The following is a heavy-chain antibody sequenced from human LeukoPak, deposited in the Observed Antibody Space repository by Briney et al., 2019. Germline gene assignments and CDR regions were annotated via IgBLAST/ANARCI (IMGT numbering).Heavy chain of an antibody. J-gene: IGHJ3*02. CDR3: ATSTLTLRHDILTGLLRADAFDI. Sequence: SETLSLTCTVSGGSISSYYWSWIRQPPGKGLEWIGYIYYSGSTNYNPSLKSRVTISVDTSKNQFSLKLSSATAADTAVYYCATSTLTLRHDILTGLLRADAFDIWGQGTMVTVSS. CDR2: IYYSGST. V-gene: IGHV4-59*01. CDR1: GGSISSYY. D-gene: IGHD3-9*01.